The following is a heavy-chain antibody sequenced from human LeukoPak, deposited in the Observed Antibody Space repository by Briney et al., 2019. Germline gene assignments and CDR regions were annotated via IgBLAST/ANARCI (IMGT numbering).Heavy chain of an antibody. CDR2: IYHSGST. J-gene: IGHJ4*02. Sequence: SETLSLTCAVSGDSISSSHWWSWVRQPPGKGLEWIGEIYHSGSTNYNPSLKSRVTISVDTSKNHFSLNLSSVTAADTAVYYCARGLGERGPLFDYWGQGILVTVSS. V-gene: IGHV4-4*02. CDR3: ARGLGERGPLFDY. CDR1: GDSISSSHW. D-gene: IGHD3-10*01.